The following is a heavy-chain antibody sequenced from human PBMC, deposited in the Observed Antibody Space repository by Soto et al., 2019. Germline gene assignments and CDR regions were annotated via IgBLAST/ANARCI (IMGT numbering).Heavy chain of an antibody. CDR3: ARDQGYCSGDTCYSNDY. Sequence: KPEVSLRLSCAASGFTFSDYYMSWIRQAPGKWLEWVSYISSSSSYTNYADSVKGRFTISRDNAKNSLYLQMSNLRAEDTAVYFCARDQGYCSGDTCYSNDYWGQGTLVTVSS. J-gene: IGHJ4*02. CDR1: GFTFSDYY. D-gene: IGHD2-15*01. CDR2: ISSSSSYT. V-gene: IGHV3-11*06.